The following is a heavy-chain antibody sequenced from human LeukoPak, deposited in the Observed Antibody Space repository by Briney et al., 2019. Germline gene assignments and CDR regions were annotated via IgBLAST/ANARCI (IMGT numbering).Heavy chain of an antibody. Sequence: GGSLRLSCAASGFSFSIYAMSWVRQAPGKGLEWVSAITVSGTSTYYADSVKGRFTTSRENSKNTLYLQMNSLRAEDTAVYYCAKGESIFEYWGQGTLVTVSS. CDR2: ITVSGTST. J-gene: IGHJ4*02. CDR1: GFSFSIYA. V-gene: IGHV3-23*01. CDR3: AKGESIFEY. D-gene: IGHD3-16*01.